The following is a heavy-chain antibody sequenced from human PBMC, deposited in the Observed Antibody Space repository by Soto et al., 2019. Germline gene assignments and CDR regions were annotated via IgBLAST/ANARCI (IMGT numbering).Heavy chain of an antibody. V-gene: IGHV4-34*01. CDR3: ARGFGDYGGSFDY. J-gene: IGHJ4*02. Sequence: QVQLQQWGAGLLKPSETLSLTCAVYGGSFSGYYWSWIRQPPGKGLEWIGEINHSGSTNYNPSLKSRVTISVDASKTQCSLELSSVTAADTAVYYCARGFGDYGGSFDYWGQGTLVTVSS. CDR1: GGSFSGYY. D-gene: IGHD4-17*01. CDR2: INHSGST.